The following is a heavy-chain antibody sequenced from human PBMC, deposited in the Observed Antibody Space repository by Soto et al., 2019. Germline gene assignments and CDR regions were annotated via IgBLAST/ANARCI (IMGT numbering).Heavy chain of an antibody. V-gene: IGHV4-31*01. CDR2: IYYSGST. CDR1: GGSISSGGYY. D-gene: IGHD2-21*02. CDR3: ARVCGGDCHYGMDV. Sequence: QVQLQESGPGLVKPSQTLSLTCTVSGGSISSGGYYWSWIRQHPGKGLEWIGYIYYSGSTYYNPSLTGQVTISVDTAKNQFSLKLSSVPAADTAVYYCARVCGGDCHYGMDVWGQGTTVTVSS. J-gene: IGHJ6*02.